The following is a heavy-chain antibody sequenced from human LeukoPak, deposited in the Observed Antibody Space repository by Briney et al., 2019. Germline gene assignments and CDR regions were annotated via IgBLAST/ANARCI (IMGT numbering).Heavy chain of an antibody. V-gene: IGHV1-2*02. Sequence: ASVKVSCKASGYTFTYYYIHWVRQAPEQGLEWMGWTNPNSGDTKYVQKFQGRVTMTRDTSISTAYMDLSSLRSDDTAVYYCARDPYGDNHLDYWGQGTLVTVSS. CDR1: GYTFTYYY. D-gene: IGHD4-17*01. J-gene: IGHJ4*02. CDR3: ARDPYGDNHLDY. CDR2: TNPNSGDT.